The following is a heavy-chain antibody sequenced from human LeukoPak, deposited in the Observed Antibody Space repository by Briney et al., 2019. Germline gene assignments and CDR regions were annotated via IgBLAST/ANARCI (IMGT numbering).Heavy chain of an antibody. CDR1: GFTFSSYS. J-gene: IGHJ3*01. CDR3: ARGTYYDSSGYIY. V-gene: IGHV3-21*01. CDR2: ISSSSNYI. D-gene: IGHD3-22*01. Sequence: GGSLRLSCAASGFTFSSYSMNWVRQSPGKGLEWVSSISSSSNYIYYADSVKGRFTISRDNAKNSLYLQMNSLRAEDTAVYYCARGTYYDSSGYIYWGQGTMVTVSS.